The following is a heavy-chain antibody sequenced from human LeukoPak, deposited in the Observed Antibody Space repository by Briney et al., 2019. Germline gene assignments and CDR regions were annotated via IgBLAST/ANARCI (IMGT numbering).Heavy chain of an antibody. CDR1: GYTFTSYD. J-gene: IGHJ5*02. D-gene: IGHD6-19*01. CDR3: ARVGCNIAVADYNWCDP. CDR2: MNPNSGNT. V-gene: IGHV1-8*01. Sequence: ASVKVSCKASGYTFTSYDINWVRQATGQGLEWMGWMNPNSGNTGYAQKFKGRVTMTRNTSINTVYMELSSLRSEDTAVYYCARVGCNIAVADYNWCDPWGQGTMVSVSS.